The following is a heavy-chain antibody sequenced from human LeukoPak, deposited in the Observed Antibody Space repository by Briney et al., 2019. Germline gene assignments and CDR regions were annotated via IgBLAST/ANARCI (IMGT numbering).Heavy chain of an antibody. CDR2: IDPSDSYT. CDR3: ARQVEDIVVVVAATPHYGMDV. D-gene: IGHD2-15*01. CDR1: GYSFTSYW. J-gene: IGHJ6*04. Sequence: GESLRISCKGSGYSFTSYWISWVRQMPGKGLEWMGRIDPSDSYTNYSPSFQGRVTISADKSISTAYLQWSSLKASDTAMYYCARQVEDIVVVVAATPHYGMDVWGKGTTVTVSS. V-gene: IGHV5-10-1*01.